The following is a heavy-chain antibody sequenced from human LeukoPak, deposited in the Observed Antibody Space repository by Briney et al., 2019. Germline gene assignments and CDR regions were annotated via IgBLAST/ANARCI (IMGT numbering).Heavy chain of an antibody. Sequence: PSETLSLTCAVSGYSISSGYYWGWIRQPPGKGLERIGSIYHSGSTYYNPSLKSRVTISVDTSKNQFSLKLSSVTAADTAVYYCARHGDYYDFDDWGQGTLVTVSS. CDR3: ARHGDYYDFDD. CDR1: GYSISSGYY. D-gene: IGHD3-22*01. CDR2: IYHSGST. V-gene: IGHV4-38-2*01. J-gene: IGHJ4*02.